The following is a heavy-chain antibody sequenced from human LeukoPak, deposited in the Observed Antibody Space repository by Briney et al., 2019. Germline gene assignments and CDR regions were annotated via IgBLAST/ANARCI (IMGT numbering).Heavy chain of an antibody. J-gene: IGHJ3*02. V-gene: IGHV4-30-4*08. Sequence: PSQTLSLTCAVSGGSISSGDYLWSWVRQPPGKGLEWIGYIYYSGSTDYNPSLKSRVTISAGTSKNQFSLKLSSVTAADTAVYYCARDGFWSGPDAFDIWGQGTMVTVSS. CDR1: GGSISSGDYL. CDR3: ARDGFWSGPDAFDI. CDR2: IYYSGST. D-gene: IGHD3-3*01.